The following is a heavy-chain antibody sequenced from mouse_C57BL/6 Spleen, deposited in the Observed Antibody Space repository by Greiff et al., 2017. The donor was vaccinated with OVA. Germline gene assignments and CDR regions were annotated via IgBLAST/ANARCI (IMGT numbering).Heavy chain of an antibody. CDR1: GYAFTNYL. V-gene: IGHV1-54*01. Sequence: QVQLKQSGAELVRPGTSVKVSCKASGYAFTNYLIEWVKQRPGQGLEWIGVINPGSGGTNYNEKFKGKATLTADKSSSTAYMQLSSLTSEDSAVYFCARIYYGNYESYFDYWGQGTTLTVSS. J-gene: IGHJ2*01. CDR3: ARIYYGNYESYFDY. D-gene: IGHD2-1*01. CDR2: INPGSGGT.